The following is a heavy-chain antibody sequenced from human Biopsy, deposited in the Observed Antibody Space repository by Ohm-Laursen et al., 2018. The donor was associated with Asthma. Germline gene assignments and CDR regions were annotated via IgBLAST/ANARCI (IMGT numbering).Heavy chain of an antibody. J-gene: IGHJ4*02. CDR1: GFIFSNYG. CDR2: ISYDVSHK. CDR3: PKDVFPGWELRRGPDY. V-gene: IGHV3-30*18. Sequence: SLRLSCAASGFIFSNYGIHWVRQTPGKGLEWVAIISYDVSHKYYGDSVKGRFTVSRDNSKNTLHLEMNSLRVEDTAVYYCPKDVFPGWELRRGPDYWGQGTLVTVSS. D-gene: IGHD1-26*01.